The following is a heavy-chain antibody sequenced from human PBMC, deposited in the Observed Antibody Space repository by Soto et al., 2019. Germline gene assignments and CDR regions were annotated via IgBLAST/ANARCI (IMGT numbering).Heavy chain of an antibody. V-gene: IGHV3-30*18. CDR1: GFTFSSYG. CDR3: AKDTSSWYYRLIDY. J-gene: IGHJ4*02. D-gene: IGHD6-13*01. Sequence: TGGSLRLSCAASGFTFSSYGMHWVRQAPGKGLEWVAVISYDGSNKYYADSVKGRFTISRDNSKNTLYLQMNSLRAEDTAVYYCAKDTSSWYYRLIDYWGQGTLVTVSS. CDR2: ISYDGSNK.